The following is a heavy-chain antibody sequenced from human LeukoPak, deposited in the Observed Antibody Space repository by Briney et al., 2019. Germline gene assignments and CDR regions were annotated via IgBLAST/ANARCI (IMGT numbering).Heavy chain of an antibody. CDR1: GFTFSSYS. V-gene: IGHV3-21*01. J-gene: IGHJ4*02. CDR3: ARHMERWQQFTRSLDY. CDR2: ISSSRSYI. Sequence: GGSLRLSCAASGFTFSSYSMNWVRQAPGKGLEWVSFISSSRSYIYYADSVKGRFTISRDNAKNSLYLQMNSLRAEDTAVYYCARHMERWQQFTRSLDYWGQGTLVTVSS. D-gene: IGHD5-24*01.